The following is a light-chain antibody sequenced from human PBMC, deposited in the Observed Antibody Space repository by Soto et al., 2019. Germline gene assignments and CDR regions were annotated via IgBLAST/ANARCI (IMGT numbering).Light chain of an antibody. CDR2: GAS. V-gene: IGKV3-20*01. Sequence: EIGLTQSPGTLSLSPGGRATLSCLASQSVSSYRLAWYQQKPGQPPRRLIYGASSRATGIPDRFSGSGSGTDFTLTISRLEPEDFAVYYCQQYGSSPTFGEGTRLEI. J-gene: IGKJ5*01. CDR1: QSVSSYR. CDR3: QQYGSSPT.